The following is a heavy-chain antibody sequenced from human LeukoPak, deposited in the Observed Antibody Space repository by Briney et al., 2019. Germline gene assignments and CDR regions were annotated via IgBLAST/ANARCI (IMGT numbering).Heavy chain of an antibody. CDR3: ARWAAVGQTRDY. V-gene: IGHV1-2*06. J-gene: IGHJ4*02. CDR1: GYTFTGYY. CDR2: INPNSGDR. D-gene: IGHD6-13*01. Sequence: ASVKVSCKASGYTFTGYYIHWVRQAPGQGLEWMGRINPNSGDRNYAQKFQGRVTMTRDTSISAAYMELSSLRSDDTAVYYCARWAAVGQTRDYWGQGTLVTVSS.